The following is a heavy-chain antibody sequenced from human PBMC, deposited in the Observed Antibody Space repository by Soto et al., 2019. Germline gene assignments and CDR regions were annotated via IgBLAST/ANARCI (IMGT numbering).Heavy chain of an antibody. CDR3: ARDRAAGGY. D-gene: IGHD6-13*01. V-gene: IGHV3-48*01. J-gene: IGHJ4*02. Sequence: GGSLRLSCAASGFTFSSYSMNWVRQAPGKGLEWVSYISSSSSTIYYADSVKGRFTISRDNAKNSLYLQMNSLRVEDTALYYCARDRAAGGYWGQGTLVTVSS. CDR1: GFTFSSYS. CDR2: ISSSSSTI.